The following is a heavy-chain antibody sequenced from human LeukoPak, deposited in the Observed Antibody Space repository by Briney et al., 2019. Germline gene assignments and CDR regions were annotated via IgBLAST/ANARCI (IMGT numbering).Heavy chain of an antibody. CDR2: IYTSGST. CDR3: ARGPLLMVYAMDV. J-gene: IGHJ6*04. D-gene: IGHD2-8*01. Sequence: PSETLSLTCTVSGGSISSYYWSWIRQPPGKGLGWIGYIYTSGSTNYNPSLKSRVTISVDTSKNQFSLKLSSVTAADTAVYYCARGPLLMVYAMDVWGKGTTVTVSS. V-gene: IGHV4-4*09. CDR1: GGSISSYY.